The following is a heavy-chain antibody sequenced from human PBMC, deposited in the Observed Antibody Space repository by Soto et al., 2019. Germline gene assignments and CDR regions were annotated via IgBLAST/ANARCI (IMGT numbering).Heavy chain of an antibody. D-gene: IGHD6-6*01. CDR3: ARAREPEDSSSIFFDY. CDR1: GLTVSRTQ. CDR2: IYSAGST. V-gene: IGHV3-53*02. Sequence: VELVETGGGLIQPGGSLRLSCAVSGLTVSRTQMSWVRQAPGKGLQWVSVIYSAGSTYYANAVKGRFTISRDISENNIFLELNGLTVDDTAVYYCARAREPEDSSSIFFDYWGRGTVVTVSS. J-gene: IGHJ4*01.